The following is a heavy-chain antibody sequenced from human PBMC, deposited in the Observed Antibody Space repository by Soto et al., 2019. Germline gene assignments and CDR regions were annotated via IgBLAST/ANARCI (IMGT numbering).Heavy chain of an antibody. CDR3: GRCTSTSCHLGSDY. Sequence: WGALLFSCASSVFTFSIYAMNWVRQAPGKGLDLVAFISYDGSSKYYADSVKGRFTISIDGSKNTLFLQMDSLGAADTAVYYCGRCTSTSCHLGSDYWGQGTMVTVSS. J-gene: IGHJ4*02. CDR1: VFTFSIYA. CDR2: ISYDGSSK. V-gene: IGHV3-30-3*01. D-gene: IGHD2-2*01.